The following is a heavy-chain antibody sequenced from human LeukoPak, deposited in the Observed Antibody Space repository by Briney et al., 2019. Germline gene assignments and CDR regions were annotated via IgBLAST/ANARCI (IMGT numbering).Heavy chain of an antibody. Sequence: GGSLRLSCAASGFTFSSYAMSWVRQAPGKGLEWVSVISGSGGSTYYADSVKGRFAISRDNSKNTLYLQMNSLRAEDTAVYYCAKEPNYYGSGSRLFDYWGQGTLVTVSS. CDR2: ISGSGGST. D-gene: IGHD3-10*01. CDR1: GFTFSSYA. J-gene: IGHJ4*02. CDR3: AKEPNYYGSGSRLFDY. V-gene: IGHV3-23*01.